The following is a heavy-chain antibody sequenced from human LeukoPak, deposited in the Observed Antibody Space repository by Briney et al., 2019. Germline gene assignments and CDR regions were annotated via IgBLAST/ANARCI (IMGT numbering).Heavy chain of an antibody. Sequence: SETLSLTCTVSGVSISSYYWSWIRQPPGKGLEWIGYIYYSGSTIYNPSLRSRVTISLDTSKNHFSLKLSSVTAADTAVYYCARVLAVASNWFDPWGQGTLVTVSS. CDR3: ARVLAVASNWFDP. CDR1: GVSISSYY. J-gene: IGHJ5*02. D-gene: IGHD6-19*01. CDR2: IYYSGST. V-gene: IGHV4-59*01.